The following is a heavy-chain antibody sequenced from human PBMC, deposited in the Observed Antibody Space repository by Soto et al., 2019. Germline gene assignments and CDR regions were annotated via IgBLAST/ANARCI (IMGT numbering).Heavy chain of an antibody. CDR2: ISSSGSTI. D-gene: IGHD6-13*01. V-gene: IGHV3-11*01. Sequence: GSLRLSCAASGLTFSDYYMSSIRQAPGTGLEWVSYISSSGSTIYYADSVKGRFTISRDNAKNSLYLQMNSLRAEDTAVYYCARVQHTEAAAGFYYYYYYMDVWGKGTTVTVSS. CDR3: ARVQHTEAAAGFYYYYYYMDV. CDR1: GLTFSDYY. J-gene: IGHJ6*03.